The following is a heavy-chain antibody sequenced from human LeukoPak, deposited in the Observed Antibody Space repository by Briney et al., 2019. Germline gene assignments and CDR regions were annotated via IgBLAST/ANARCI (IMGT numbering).Heavy chain of an antibody. Sequence: SETLSLTCTVSAGSISNGNYFWSWIRQSAGKGLEWIGRIDTSGTTNYSPYVKSRVTISLDTSQNQFSLNLASVTATDTAVYYCARALNLYYYDTSVEPAFDIWGQGTMVTVSS. V-gene: IGHV4-61*02. D-gene: IGHD3-22*01. J-gene: IGHJ3*02. CDR1: AGSISNGNYF. CDR2: IDTSGTT. CDR3: ARALNLYYYDTSVEPAFDI.